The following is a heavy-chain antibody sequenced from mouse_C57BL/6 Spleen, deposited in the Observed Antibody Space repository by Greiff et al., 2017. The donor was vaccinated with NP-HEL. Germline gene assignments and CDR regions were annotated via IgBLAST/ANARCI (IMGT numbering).Heavy chain of an antibody. J-gene: IGHJ2*01. Sequence: EVQLQQSGPELVKPGASVKISCKASGYTFTDYYMNWVKQSHGKSLEWIGDINPNNGGTSYNQKFKGKATLTVDKSSSTAYMELRSLTSEDSAVYYCASYGGYFDYWGQGTTLTVSS. CDR1: GYTFTDYY. CDR2: INPNNGGT. D-gene: IGHD1-1*02. CDR3: ASYGGYFDY. V-gene: IGHV1-26*01.